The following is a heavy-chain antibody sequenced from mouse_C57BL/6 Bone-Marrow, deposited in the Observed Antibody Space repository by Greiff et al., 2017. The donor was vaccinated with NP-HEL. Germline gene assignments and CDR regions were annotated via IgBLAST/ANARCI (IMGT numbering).Heavy chain of an antibody. CDR2: IYPGDGDT. V-gene: IGHV1-80*01. D-gene: IGHD1-1*01. J-gene: IGHJ2*01. Sequence: VQLQESGAELVKPGASVKISCKASGYAFSSYWMNWMKQRPGKGLEWIGQIYPGDGDTNYNGKFKGKATLTADKSSSTAYMQLSSLTSEDSAVYFCARKDYGSTDYWGQGTTLTVSS. CDR1: GYAFSSYW. CDR3: ARKDYGSTDY.